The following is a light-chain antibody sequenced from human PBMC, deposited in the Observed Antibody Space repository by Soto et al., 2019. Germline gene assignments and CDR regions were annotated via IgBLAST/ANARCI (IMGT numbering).Light chain of an antibody. CDR1: SSNIGAGYD. J-gene: IGLJ2*01. CDR3: QSSDSSLSGVV. Sequence: QSVLTQPPSVSGAPGQRVTISCTGSSSNIGAGYDLHWYQQLPGTAPKLLIYGNNNRPSGVPDRFSGSKSDTAASLAITGLQAEDEADYYCQSSDSSLSGVVFGGGTKVTVL. V-gene: IGLV1-40*01. CDR2: GNN.